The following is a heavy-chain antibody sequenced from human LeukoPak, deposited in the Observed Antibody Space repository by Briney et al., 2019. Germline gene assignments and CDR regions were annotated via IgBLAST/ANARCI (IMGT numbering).Heavy chain of an antibody. CDR1: GYSFTNYW. CDR3: ARQGYSSSWNFDY. V-gene: IGHV5-51*01. J-gene: IGHJ4*02. Sequence: PGESLRISCKGSGYSFTNYWIGWVRQLPGKGLEWMGIIYPGDSDTRYSPSFQGQVTISADKSISTAYLQWSSLKASDTAMYYCARQGYSSSWNFDYWGQGTLVTVSS. D-gene: IGHD6-13*01. CDR2: IYPGDSDT.